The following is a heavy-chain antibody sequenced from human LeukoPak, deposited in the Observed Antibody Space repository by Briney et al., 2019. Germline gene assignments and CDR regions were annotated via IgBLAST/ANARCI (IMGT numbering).Heavy chain of an antibody. CDR2: ISSTSSSI. D-gene: IGHD3-10*01. Sequence: GGSLRLSCAASGFTFTTYTMNWVRQAPGKGLEWVSSISSTSSSIYYADSVMGRFTISRDNAKNSVYLQMNSLGAEDTAVYYCAKDPGAHYHGSGSYRRGSYFEYWGQGTLVTVSS. V-gene: IGHV3-21*01. CDR3: AKDPGAHYHGSGSYRRGSYFEY. CDR1: GFTFTTYT. J-gene: IGHJ4*02.